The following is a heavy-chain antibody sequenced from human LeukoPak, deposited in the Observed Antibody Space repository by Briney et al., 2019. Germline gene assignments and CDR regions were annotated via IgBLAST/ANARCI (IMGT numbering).Heavy chain of an antibody. CDR3: ARDKPVAGGGYGSLFDY. CDR1: GFTFNSYW. Sequence: PGGSLRLSRAASGFTFNSYWMSWVRQTPGKGLEWVANIKQDGSEKYYVDSVKGRFTISRDNAKNSLFLQMISLRAEDTAVYYCARDKPVAGGGYGSLFDYWGQGTLVTVSS. CDR2: IKQDGSEK. J-gene: IGHJ4*02. D-gene: IGHD6-13*01. V-gene: IGHV3-7*03.